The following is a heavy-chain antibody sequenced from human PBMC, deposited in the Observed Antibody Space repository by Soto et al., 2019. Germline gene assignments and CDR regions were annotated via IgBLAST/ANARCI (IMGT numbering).Heavy chain of an antibody. CDR2: IIYNGSNK. V-gene: IGHV3-30*03. CDR1: GFTFNSYA. J-gene: IGHJ5*02. D-gene: IGHD4-17*01. Sequence: PGGSLRLSCAASGFTFNSYAMGWVRQAPGKGLEWVSVIIYNGSNKYYADSVKGRFTISRDNSRNTLYLQMNSLRAEDTAVYYCASRPHGDYDNWFDPWGQGTLVTVSS. CDR3: ASRPHGDYDNWFDP.